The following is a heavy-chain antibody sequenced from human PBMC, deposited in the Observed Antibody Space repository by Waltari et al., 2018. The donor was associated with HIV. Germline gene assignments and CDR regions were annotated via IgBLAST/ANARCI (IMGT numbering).Heavy chain of an antibody. CDR3: ARDVQGYCAGERCFYGMDV. Sequence: QVQLVESGGGVVQPGRSLRLSCAASGSTVRDYGMQWVSQAPGKGLEWVAVVWQDGSNKYYGDSVKGRFTISRDNSKNTLELQMNSLRAEDTAVYYCARDVQGYCAGERCFYGMDVWGQGTTVTVSS. CDR1: GSTVRDYG. D-gene: IGHD2-8*02. CDR2: VWQDGSNK. J-gene: IGHJ6*02. V-gene: IGHV3-33*01.